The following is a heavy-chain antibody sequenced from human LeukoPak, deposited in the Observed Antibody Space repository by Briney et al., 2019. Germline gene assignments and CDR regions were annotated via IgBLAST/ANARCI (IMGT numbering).Heavy chain of an antibody. V-gene: IGHV3-7*01. Sequence: GGSLRLSCAASGFLFSNYWMSWVRQAPGKGLEWVANIKPDGTEKYYVDSLKGRFTISRDNAKNSLYLQMNSLRVEDTAVYYCARKTGDCWGQGTLVIVSS. D-gene: IGHD1-14*01. CDR3: ARKTGDC. CDR1: GFLFSNYW. J-gene: IGHJ4*02. CDR2: IKPDGTEK.